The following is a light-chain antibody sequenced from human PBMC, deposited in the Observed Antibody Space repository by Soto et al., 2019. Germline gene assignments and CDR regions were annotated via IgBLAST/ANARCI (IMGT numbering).Light chain of an antibody. CDR2: LGS. V-gene: IGKV2-28*01. J-gene: IGKJ1*01. CDR3: MQALQTAWT. CDR1: QSLLHSNGYNY. Sequence: DIVMTQSPLSLPVTPGAPASISCRSSQSLLHSNGYNYLDWYLQKPGQSPQLLIYLGSNRASGVPDRFSGSGSGTDFTLKISRVEAEDVGVYYCMQALQTAWTFGQGTKVQSK.